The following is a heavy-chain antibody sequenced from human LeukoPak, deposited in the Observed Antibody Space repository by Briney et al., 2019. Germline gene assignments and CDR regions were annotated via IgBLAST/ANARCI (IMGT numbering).Heavy chain of an antibody. J-gene: IGHJ5*02. Sequence: SQTLSLTCAISGDSVSSNSAAWNWIRQSPSRGLEWLGRTYYRSKWYNDYAVSVKSRITINPDTSKNQFSLQLNSVTPEDTAVYYCARNSIVVVTAFNWFDPWGQGTLVTVSS. D-gene: IGHD2-21*02. CDR2: TYYRSKWYN. CDR3: ARNSIVVVTAFNWFDP. CDR1: GDSVSSNSAA. V-gene: IGHV6-1*01.